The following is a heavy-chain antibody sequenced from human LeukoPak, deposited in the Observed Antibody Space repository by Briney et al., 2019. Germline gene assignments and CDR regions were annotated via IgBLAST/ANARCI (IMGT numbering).Heavy chain of an antibody. CDR2: ISGSGGST. J-gene: IGHJ4*02. D-gene: IGHD3-10*01. CDR1: GFTFSSYA. CDR3: AKLVGSGSPPRHFDY. V-gene: IGHV3-23*01. Sequence: GWSLRLSCAASGFTFSSYAMSWVRQAPGKGLDWVSAISGSGGSTYYADSVKGRLIIPRDNSHHKLYLQMNSLRAEDTAVYYCAKLVGSGSPPRHFDYWGQGTLVTVSS.